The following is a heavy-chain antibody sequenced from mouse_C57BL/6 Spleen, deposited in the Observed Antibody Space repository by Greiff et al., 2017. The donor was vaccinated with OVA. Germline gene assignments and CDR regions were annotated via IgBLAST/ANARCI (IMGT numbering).Heavy chain of an antibody. CDR2: ISGGGGNT. CDR3: ARRGTGYYFDY. D-gene: IGHD4-1*01. CDR1: GFTFSSYT. J-gene: IGHJ2*01. V-gene: IGHV5-9*01. Sequence: EVKLVESGGGLVKPGGSLKLSCAASGFTFSSYTMSWVRQTPEKRLEWVATISGGGGNTYYPDSVKGRFTISRDNAKNTLYLQMSSLRSEDTALYYCARRGTGYYFDYWGQGTTLTVSS.